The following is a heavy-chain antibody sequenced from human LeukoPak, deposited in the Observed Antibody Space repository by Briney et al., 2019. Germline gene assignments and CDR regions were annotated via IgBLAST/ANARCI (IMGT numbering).Heavy chain of an antibody. CDR3: ARDRYGSGMLDS. D-gene: IGHD6-25*01. V-gene: IGHV4-59*01. Sequence: SETLSLTCSVSGGSINSYYWSWIRQPPGKGLEWIGYIYFSGSTYFNPSLKSRVTISVDTSKSQFSLKLSSVTAADTAVYYCARDRYGSGMLDSWGQGTLVTVSS. CDR1: GGSINSYY. J-gene: IGHJ4*02. CDR2: IYFSGST.